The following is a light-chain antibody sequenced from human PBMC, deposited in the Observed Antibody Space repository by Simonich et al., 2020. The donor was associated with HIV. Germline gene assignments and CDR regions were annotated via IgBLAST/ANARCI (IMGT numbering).Light chain of an antibody. CDR1: QRVLYSSNNKNY. V-gene: IGKV4-1*01. CDR2: WAS. Sequence: DIVMTQSPDSLAVSLGERATINCKSSQRVLYSSNNKNYLPWSQQKPGTPPKLLMYWASTRESGVPDRFSGSGTGTDFTLTISSLQAEDVAVYYCQQYYSTPVTFGGGTKVEIK. J-gene: IGKJ4*01. CDR3: QQYYSTPVT.